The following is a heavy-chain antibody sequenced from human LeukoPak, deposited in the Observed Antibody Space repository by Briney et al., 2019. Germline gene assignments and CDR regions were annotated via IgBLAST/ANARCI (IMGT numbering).Heavy chain of an antibody. CDR1: GGSISSGGYY. V-gene: IGHV4-31*03. D-gene: IGHD3-16*01. CDR2: IYYSGST. Sequence: SETLSLTCTVSGGSISSGGYYWSWIRQHPGKGLEWIGYIYYSGSTYYNPSLKSRVTISVDTSKNQFSLKLSSVTAADTAVYYCARDLTLRSIWFDPWGQGTLVTVSS. J-gene: IGHJ5*02. CDR3: ARDLTLRSIWFDP.